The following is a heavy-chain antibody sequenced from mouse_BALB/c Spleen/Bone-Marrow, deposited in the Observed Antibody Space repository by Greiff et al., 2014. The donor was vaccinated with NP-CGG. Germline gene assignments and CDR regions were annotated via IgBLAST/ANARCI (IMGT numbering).Heavy chain of an antibody. CDR2: FYPGSGSI. J-gene: IGHJ1*01. V-gene: IGHV1-62-2*01. D-gene: IGHD2-10*02. CDR1: GYTFTEYI. Sequence: VQRVESGAGLVKPGASVKLSCEASGYTFTEYIIHWVKQRSGQGLEWIGWFYPGSGSIKYNEKFKDKATLTADKSSSTVYMELSRLTSEDSAVYFCARHESYGNYLYFDVWGAGTTVTVSS. CDR3: ARHESYGNYLYFDV.